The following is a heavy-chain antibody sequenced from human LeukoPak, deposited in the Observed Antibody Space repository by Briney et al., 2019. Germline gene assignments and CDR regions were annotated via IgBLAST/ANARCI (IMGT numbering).Heavy chain of an antibody. CDR3: TKREGPMSGSYDYFDP. CDR2: IHSNGYT. Sequence: SETLSLTCTVSGDSISNYFWSWIRQPPGQGLEWIAYIHSNGYTNYNPSLKSRVTISVDTSKNQFSLKVTSVTAADTAMYYCTKREGPMSGSYDYFDPWGQGTLVTVS. CDR1: GDSISNYF. V-gene: IGHV4-4*09. J-gene: IGHJ5*02. D-gene: IGHD1-26*01.